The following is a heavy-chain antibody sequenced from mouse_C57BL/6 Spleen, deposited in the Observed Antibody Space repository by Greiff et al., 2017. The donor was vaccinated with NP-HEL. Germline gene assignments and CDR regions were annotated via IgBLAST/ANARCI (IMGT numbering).Heavy chain of an antibody. CDR3: AMGITGLRRGDFGY. CDR2: IHPNSGST. V-gene: IGHV1-64*01. Sequence: QVQLQQPGAELVKPGASVKLSCKASGYTFTSYWMHWVKQRPGQGLEWIGMIHPNSGSTNYNEKFKSKATLTVDKSSSTAYMQLSSLTSEDSAVYYCAMGITGLRRGDFGYWGQGTTLTVSS. CDR1: GYTFTSYW. D-gene: IGHD2-4*01. J-gene: IGHJ2*01.